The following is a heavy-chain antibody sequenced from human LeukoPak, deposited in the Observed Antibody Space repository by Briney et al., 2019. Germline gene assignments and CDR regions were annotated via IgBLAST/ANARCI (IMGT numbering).Heavy chain of an antibody. CDR2: ISAYNGNT. V-gene: IGHV1-18*01. J-gene: IGHJ4*02. CDR3: ARGSPPRRNYDSRGYYSYYFDY. Sequence: WASVKVSCKASGYTFTSYGISWVRQAPGQGLEWMGWISAYNGNTHYAQKLQGRVTMTTDTSTSTVYMELRSLRSDDTAVYYCARGSPPRRNYDSRGYYSYYFDYWGQGTLVTASS. CDR1: GYTFTSYG. D-gene: IGHD3-22*01.